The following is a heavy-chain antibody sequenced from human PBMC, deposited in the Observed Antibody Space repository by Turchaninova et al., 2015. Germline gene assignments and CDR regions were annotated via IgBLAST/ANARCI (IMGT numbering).Heavy chain of an antibody. Sequence: VQLQESGPGLVMPSGTLSLPGAVSGYSISGGYSWGWFRPPPWKGLECIGSIYYSGRTSYNPACKSLVTISVDTSKNQFSLKLSSVTAADTAVYYCARPGASLGFDYWGQGTLVTVSS. CDR2: IYYSGRT. V-gene: IGHV4-38-2*01. D-gene: IGHD4/OR15-4a*01. CDR3: ARPGASLGFDY. J-gene: IGHJ4*02. CDR1: GYSISGGYS.